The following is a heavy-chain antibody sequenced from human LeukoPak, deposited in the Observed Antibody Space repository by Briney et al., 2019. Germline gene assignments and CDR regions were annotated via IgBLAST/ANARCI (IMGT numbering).Heavy chain of an antibody. V-gene: IGHV4-38-2*01. CDR3: ARGELGYFQH. J-gene: IGHJ1*01. CDR1: GYSISSGYY. D-gene: IGHD1-26*01. Sequence: PSETLSLTCAVSGYSISSGYYWGWIRQPPGKGLEWIGSIYHSGSTYYNPSLKSRVTISVDTSKNQFSLKLSSVTAADTAVYYCARGELGYFQHWGQGTLVTVSS. CDR2: IYHSGST.